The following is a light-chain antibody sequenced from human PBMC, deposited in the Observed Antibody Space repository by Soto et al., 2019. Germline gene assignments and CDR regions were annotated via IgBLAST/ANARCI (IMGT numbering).Light chain of an antibody. Sequence: DIQMTQSPSTLSASVGDRVTITCRASQTINSWLAWYQQKPGKAPKLLISKASSLESGVPSRFSGSGSGTEFTLTISSLQPDDFATYYCQQFHTYSRTFGQGNKVDIK. CDR1: QTINSW. CDR3: QQFHTYSRT. J-gene: IGKJ1*01. V-gene: IGKV1-5*03. CDR2: KAS.